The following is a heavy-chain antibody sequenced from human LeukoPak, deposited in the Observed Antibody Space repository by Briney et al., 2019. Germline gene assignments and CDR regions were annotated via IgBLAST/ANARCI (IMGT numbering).Heavy chain of an antibody. V-gene: IGHV1-69*05. Sequence: SVNVSCKASGGTFSTYAIRGVRQAPGQGLESLSGILPISGTANYAQKFQGRVTFTTDESTNTAYMELSSLRSEDTAVYYCARGGTFYRRTLLNYFDYWGQGSLVTVSS. CDR3: ARGGTFYRRTLLNYFDY. CDR2: ILPISGTA. CDR1: GGTFSTYA. J-gene: IGHJ4*02. D-gene: IGHD1-14*01.